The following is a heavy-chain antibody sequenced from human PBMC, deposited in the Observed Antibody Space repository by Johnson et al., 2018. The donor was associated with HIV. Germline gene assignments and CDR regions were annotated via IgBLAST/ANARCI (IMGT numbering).Heavy chain of an antibody. Sequence: QVQLVESGGGVVRPGGSLRLSCAASGFTFSSYGMHWVRQAPGKGLEWVAFIRYDGSNKYYVDSVKGRFTISRDNSKNTLYLQLNSLRAEDTALYYCAKGSPYTSSWLDALDIWGQGTMVTVSS. J-gene: IGHJ3*02. CDR3: AKGSPYTSSWLDALDI. V-gene: IGHV3-30*02. D-gene: IGHD6-13*01. CDR1: GFTFSSYG. CDR2: IRYDGSNK.